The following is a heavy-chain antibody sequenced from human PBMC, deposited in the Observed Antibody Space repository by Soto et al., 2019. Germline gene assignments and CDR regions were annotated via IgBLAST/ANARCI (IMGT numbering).Heavy chain of an antibody. CDR1: GYTFTGYY. J-gene: IGHJ6*02. D-gene: IGHD6-13*01. CDR3: ARDRKAADRASYYYGMDV. Sequence: GASVKVSCKASGYTFTGYYMHWVRQAPGQGLEWMGWINPNSGGTNYAQKFQGRVTMTRDTSISTAYMELSRLRSDDTAVYYCARDRKAADRASYYYGMDVWGQGTTVTVPS. V-gene: IGHV1-2*02. CDR2: INPNSGGT.